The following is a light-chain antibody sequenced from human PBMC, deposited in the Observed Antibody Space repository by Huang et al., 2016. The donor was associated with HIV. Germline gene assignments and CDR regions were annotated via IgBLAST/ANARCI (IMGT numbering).Light chain of an antibody. CDR2: GES. V-gene: IGKV3-20*01. Sequence: EVVLTQSPGNLSLSTGEGATISCRASQAVRSDYFAWYQHKPGQAPRLLIYGESSSDAGIPDRFRGSGYGTDFTLTISRVEPEDFAVYYCQQYGNSASYTFGQGTKLEIK. J-gene: IGKJ2*01. CDR3: QQYGNSASYT. CDR1: QAVRSDY.